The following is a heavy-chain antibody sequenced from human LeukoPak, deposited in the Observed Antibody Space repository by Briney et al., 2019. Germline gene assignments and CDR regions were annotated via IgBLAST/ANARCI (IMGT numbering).Heavy chain of an antibody. Sequence: SDTLSLTCTVSGGSISSGDYYWSWIRQPPGKGLEWIGYIYYSESTYYNPSLKSRVIISVDTSKKQFSLKVSSVAAADTAVYYCASITYGSGSYYVFDYWGQGTLVTVSS. CDR1: GGSISSGDYY. V-gene: IGHV4-30-4*02. CDR2: IYYSEST. D-gene: IGHD3-10*01. CDR3: ASITYGSGSYYVFDY. J-gene: IGHJ4*02.